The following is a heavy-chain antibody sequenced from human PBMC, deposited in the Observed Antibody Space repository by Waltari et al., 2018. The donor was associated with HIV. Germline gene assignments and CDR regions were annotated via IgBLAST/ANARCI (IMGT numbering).Heavy chain of an antibody. D-gene: IGHD2-2*01. J-gene: IGHJ5*02. CDR1: GGSISSSSYY. CDR2: IYYSGST. V-gene: IGHV4-39*01. Sequence: QLQLQESGPGLVKPSETLSLTCTVSGGSISSSSYYWGWIRQPPGTGLEWIGGIYYSGSTYYNPSLKSRVTISVDTSKNQFSLKLSSVTAADTAVYYCARLKDIVVVPAARTGWFDPWGQGTLVTVSS. CDR3: ARLKDIVVVPAARTGWFDP.